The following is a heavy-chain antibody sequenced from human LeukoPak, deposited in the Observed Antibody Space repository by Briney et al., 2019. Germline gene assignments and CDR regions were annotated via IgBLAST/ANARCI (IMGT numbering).Heavy chain of an antibody. V-gene: IGHV4-39*07. CDR2: IYYSGST. CDR3: ARVARGSNGYSYGYFDY. CDR1: GGSISSSSYY. D-gene: IGHD5-18*01. Sequence: PSETLSLTCTVSGGSISSSSYYWGWIRQPPGKGLEWIGSIYYSGSTYYNPSLESRVTISVDTSKNQFSLKLSSVTAADTAVYYCARVARGSNGYSYGYFDYWGQGTLVTVSS. J-gene: IGHJ4*02.